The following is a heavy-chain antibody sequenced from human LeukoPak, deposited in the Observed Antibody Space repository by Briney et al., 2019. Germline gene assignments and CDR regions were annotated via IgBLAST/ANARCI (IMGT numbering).Heavy chain of an antibody. CDR2: IISSSSTI. D-gene: IGHD2-15*01. CDR3: ARDLQSQGYCSGGSCYSDAFDI. CDR1: GFTFSSYS. Sequence: GGSLRLSCAASGFTFSSYSMNWVRQAPGKGLEWVSYIISSSSTIYYADSVKGRFTISGDNAKNSLYLQMNSLRDEDTAVYYCARDLQSQGYCSGGSCYSDAFDIWGQGTMVTVSS. V-gene: IGHV3-48*02. J-gene: IGHJ3*02.